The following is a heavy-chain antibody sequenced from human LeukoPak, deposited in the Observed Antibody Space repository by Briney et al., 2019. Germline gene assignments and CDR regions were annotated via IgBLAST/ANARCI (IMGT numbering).Heavy chain of an antibody. CDR3: ASYYYDSSGHNSLDY. Sequence: PSETLSLTCAVYGGSFSGYYWSWIRQPPGKGLEWIGEINHSGSTNYNPSLKSRVTISVDTSKNRFSLKLSSVTAADTAVYCCASYYYDSSGHNSLDYWGQGTLVTVSS. CDR1: GGSFSGYY. J-gene: IGHJ4*02. V-gene: IGHV4-34*01. CDR2: INHSGST. D-gene: IGHD3-22*01.